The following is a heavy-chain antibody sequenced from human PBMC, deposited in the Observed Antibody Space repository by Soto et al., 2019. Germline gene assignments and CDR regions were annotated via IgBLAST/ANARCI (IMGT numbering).Heavy chain of an antibody. CDR3: ARGGGFGEQYADAFDI. Sequence: EVQLVESGGGLVQAGGSLRLACAASGFTFSFYDMHWVSQAIGKGLEWVSVIGTAGHAYYAGSVKGRFTITRENAKNSLYLQMNSLIDGDTAVYYFARGGGFGEQYADAFDIWGQGTMVTVSS. CDR2: IGTAGHA. J-gene: IGHJ3*02. V-gene: IGHV3-13*01. D-gene: IGHD3-10*01. CDR1: GFTFSFYD.